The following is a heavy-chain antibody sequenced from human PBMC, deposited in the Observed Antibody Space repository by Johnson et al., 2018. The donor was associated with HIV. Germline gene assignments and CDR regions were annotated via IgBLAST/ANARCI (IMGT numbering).Heavy chain of an antibody. Sequence: QVQLVESGGGVVQPGRSLRLSCAASGFTFSSYGMHWVRQAPGKGLEWVAFIRYDGSNKYYVDSVKGRFTISRDNYKNTLSLQMNSLRAEDTAVYYCTKMGALGAFDIWGQGTMVTVSS. CDR3: TKMGALGAFDI. CDR1: GFTFSSYG. V-gene: IGHV3-30*02. J-gene: IGHJ3*02. D-gene: IGHD3-16*01. CDR2: IRYDGSNK.